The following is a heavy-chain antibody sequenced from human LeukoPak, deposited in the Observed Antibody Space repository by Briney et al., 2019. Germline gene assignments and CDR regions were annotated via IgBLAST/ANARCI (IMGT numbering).Heavy chain of an antibody. V-gene: IGHV3-30*02. CDR3: ATDLWVYSPNDY. D-gene: IGHD4-11*01. CDR2: IRYDGSNK. J-gene: IGHJ4*02. Sequence: TGGSLRLSCAASGFTFSSYGMHWVRQAPGKGLEWVAFIRYDGSNKYYADSVKGRFTISRDNSKNTLYLQMNSLRAEDTAVYYCATDLWVYSPNDYWGQGTLVTVSS. CDR1: GFTFSSYG.